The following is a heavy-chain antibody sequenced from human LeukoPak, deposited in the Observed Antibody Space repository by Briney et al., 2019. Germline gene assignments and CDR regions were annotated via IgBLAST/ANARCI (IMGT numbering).Heavy chain of an antibody. V-gene: IGHV3-33*01. CDR2: IWYDGSNK. CDR3: ARGVVGATTGWYFDL. CDR1: GFMFSSYG. D-gene: IGHD1-26*01. J-gene: IGHJ2*01. Sequence: PGGSLRLSCAASGFMFSSYGMHWVRQAPGXGLEWVAVIWYDGSNKYYADSVKGRFTISRDNFKNTLYLHMNRLRAEDTTVYYCARGVVGATTGWYFDLWGRGTLVTVSS.